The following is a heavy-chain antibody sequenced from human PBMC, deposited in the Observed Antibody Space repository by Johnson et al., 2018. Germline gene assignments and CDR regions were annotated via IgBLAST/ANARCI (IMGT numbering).Heavy chain of an antibody. J-gene: IGHJ1*01. V-gene: IGHV1-46*01. CDR2: INPSGGST. Sequence: QVRLVESGAEVKKPGASVKVSCKASGYTFTSYYMHWVRQAPGQGLEWMGIINPSGGSTSYAQKFQGRVTMTRDTSTSTVYMELSSLRSEDTAVYYCARDLYYDSSGDPRDEYFQHWGQGTLVTVSS. CDR1: GYTFTSYY. CDR3: ARDLYYDSSGDPRDEYFQH. D-gene: IGHD3-22*01.